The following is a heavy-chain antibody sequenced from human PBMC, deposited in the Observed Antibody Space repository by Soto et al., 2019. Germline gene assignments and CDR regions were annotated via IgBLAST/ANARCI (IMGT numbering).Heavy chain of an antibody. Sequence: GGSLRLSCAASGFTFSSYAVSWVRQAPGKGPEWISSISGSGSTIYYADSVKGRFTISRDNSKNTLYLQMSSLRAEDTAVYYCAKVFYYYDSSGYYYFDYWGQGTLVTVPQ. CDR2: ISGSGSTI. D-gene: IGHD3-22*01. V-gene: IGHV3-23*01. CDR3: AKVFYYYDSSGYYYFDY. CDR1: GFTFSSYA. J-gene: IGHJ4*02.